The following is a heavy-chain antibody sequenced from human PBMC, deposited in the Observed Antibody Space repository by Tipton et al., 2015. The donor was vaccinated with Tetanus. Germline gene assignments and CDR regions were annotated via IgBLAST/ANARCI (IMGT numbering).Heavy chain of an antibody. D-gene: IGHD1-20*01. V-gene: IGHV4-34*01. CDR3: GRRRYTWNRGGFDT. CDR1: GGSFSDFY. J-gene: IGHJ3*02. CDR2: INHSGTA. Sequence: TLSLTCTVSGGSFSDFYWSWIRQGPGQGMVWIGEINHSGTANKNPSLKSRVTMSVDTSNNHFSLSLDSVTAADTGVYFCGRRRYTWNRGGFDTWGQGTLVTVSS.